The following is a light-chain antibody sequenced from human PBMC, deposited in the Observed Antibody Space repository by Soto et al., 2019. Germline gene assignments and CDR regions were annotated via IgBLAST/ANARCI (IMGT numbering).Light chain of an antibody. CDR1: QSVGSN. Sequence: EIVLTQSPGTLSLSPGERATLFCRASQSVGSNLAWYQQKPGQAPRLLIYAASTRATGIPARFSGSGSGTEFTLTISSLQSEDFAVYYCQQYNNWSFGQGTRLQIK. CDR2: AAS. CDR3: QQYNNWS. J-gene: IGKJ5*01. V-gene: IGKV3-15*01.